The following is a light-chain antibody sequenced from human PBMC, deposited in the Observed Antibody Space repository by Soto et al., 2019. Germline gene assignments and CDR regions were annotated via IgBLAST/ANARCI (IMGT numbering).Light chain of an antibody. CDR3: QQYGSSPLT. CDR1: QSVSSSY. CDR2: GAS. Sequence: EIVLTQSPGTLSLSPGERATLSCRASQSVSSSYLAWYQQKPCQAPRLLIYGASSRPTGILDRFSGSGSGTDFTLTISRLEAEDFAVYYCQQYGSSPLTFGGGNKVEI. J-gene: IGKJ4*02. V-gene: IGKV3-20*01.